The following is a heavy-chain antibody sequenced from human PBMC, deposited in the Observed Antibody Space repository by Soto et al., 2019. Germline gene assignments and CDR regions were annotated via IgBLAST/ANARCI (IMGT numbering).Heavy chain of an antibody. D-gene: IGHD2-15*01. CDR1: GFTFSSYG. CDR3: ARESYGGNCIDY. Sequence: QVQLMESGGGVVQPGRSLRLSCAASGFTFSSYGMHWVRQAPGKGLEWVAVIWYDGSNKYYADSVKGRFTISRDNSKNTLYLQMNSLRAEDTAVYYCARESYGGNCIDYWGQGTLVTVSS. J-gene: IGHJ4*02. V-gene: IGHV3-33*01. CDR2: IWYDGSNK.